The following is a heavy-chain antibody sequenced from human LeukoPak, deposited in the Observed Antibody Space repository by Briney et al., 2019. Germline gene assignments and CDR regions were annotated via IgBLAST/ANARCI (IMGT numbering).Heavy chain of an antibody. CDR3: AKTLSAARGLYYFDY. CDR1: GYTFTSYG. CDR2: ISVYNGNT. Sequence: ASVKVSCKTSGYTFTSYGISWVRQAPGQGLEWMGWISVYNGNTKYAQKFQGRVTMTTDTSTSTAYMELRSLRSDDTAVYYCAKTLSAARGLYYFDYWGQGTLVTVSS. V-gene: IGHV1-18*01. D-gene: IGHD6-6*01. J-gene: IGHJ4*02.